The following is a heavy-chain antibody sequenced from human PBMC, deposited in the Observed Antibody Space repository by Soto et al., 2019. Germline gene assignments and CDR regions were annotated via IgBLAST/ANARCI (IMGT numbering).Heavy chain of an antibody. D-gene: IGHD6-19*01. J-gene: IGHJ5*02. V-gene: IGHV3-30-3*01. CDR1: GFSFISYA. CDR3: ARERAVGIAVALNWFDP. CDR2: ISYDDGTNQ. Sequence: PGGSLRLSCAASGFSFISYAMTWVRQAPGKGLEWVGFISYDDGTNQYYAEAVKGRFTFSRDNPKNTLYLQMNSLRDEDTAVYYCARERAVGIAVALNWFDPWGQGTLVTVSS.